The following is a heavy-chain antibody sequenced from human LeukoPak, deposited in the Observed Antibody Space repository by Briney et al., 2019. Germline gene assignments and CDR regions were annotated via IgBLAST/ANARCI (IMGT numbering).Heavy chain of an antibody. CDR2: VFHGGST. J-gene: IGHJ2*01. CDR1: GGSIINNHYY. V-gene: IGHV4-39*01. CDR3: ARHVPSALRVVVVTSDWYFDL. Sequence: SETLSLTCTASGGSIINNHYYWGWIRQPPGKGLEWIGTVFHGGSTYSNPSLESRVTISVDTANNQFSLNLRSVTAADTALYYCARHVPSALRVVVVTSDWYFDLWGRGTLVTVSS. D-gene: IGHD2-21*02.